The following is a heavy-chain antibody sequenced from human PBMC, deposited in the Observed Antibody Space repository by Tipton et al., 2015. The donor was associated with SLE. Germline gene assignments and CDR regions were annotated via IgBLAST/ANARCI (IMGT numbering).Heavy chain of an antibody. D-gene: IGHD1-1*01. CDR1: GGSFSGYY. CDR3: ARAILDPGDY. Sequence: TLSLTCAIYGGSFSGYYWSWIRQPPGKGLEWIGEINHSGSTNYNPSLKSRVTISVDTSKNQFSLKLSSVTAADTAVYYCARAILDPGDYWGQGTRVTVSS. V-gene: IGHV4-34*01. CDR2: INHSGST. J-gene: IGHJ4*02.